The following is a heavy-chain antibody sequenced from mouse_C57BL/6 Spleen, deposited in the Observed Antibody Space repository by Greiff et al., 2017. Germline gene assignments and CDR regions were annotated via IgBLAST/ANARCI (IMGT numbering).Heavy chain of an antibody. CDR1: GFTFSDYG. Sequence: EVKLVESGGGLVKPGGSLKLSCAASGFTFSDYGMHWVRQAPEKGLEWVAYISSGSSTIYYADTVKGRFTISRDNAKNTLFLQMTSLRSDDTAMYYCARDDGTSYWYFDVWGTGTTVTVSS. CDR2: ISSGSSTI. D-gene: IGHD1-1*01. J-gene: IGHJ1*03. CDR3: ARDDGTSYWYFDV. V-gene: IGHV5-17*01.